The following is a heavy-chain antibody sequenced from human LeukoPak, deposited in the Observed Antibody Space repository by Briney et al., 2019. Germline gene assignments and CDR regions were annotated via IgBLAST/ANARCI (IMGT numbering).Heavy chain of an antibody. J-gene: IGHJ4*02. CDR3: ARDSALSTSFHY. CDR1: GGSISSSNW. V-gene: IGHV4-4*02. CDR2: IYHSGST. Sequence: SGTLSLTCAVSGGSISSSNWWSWVRQPPGKGLEWIGEIYHSGSTNYNPSLKSRVTISLDRSKNDFSLKLTSVTAADTAVYYCARDSALSTSFHYWGQGILVTVSS.